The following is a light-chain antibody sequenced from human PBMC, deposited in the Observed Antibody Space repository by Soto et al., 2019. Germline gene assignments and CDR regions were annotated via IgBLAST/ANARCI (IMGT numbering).Light chain of an antibody. J-gene: IGLJ2*01. V-gene: IGLV7-46*01. Sequence: QTVVTQEPSLTVSPGETVTLTCGSSTGDVTSAHYPYWFQQRPGHAPRTLIYDTSKQHSRTPARFSGSLLGGKAALTLSGAQPEDEAEYYCFLSYSGARKVFGGGTKVTVL. CDR1: TGDVTSAHY. CDR2: DTS. CDR3: FLSYSGARKV.